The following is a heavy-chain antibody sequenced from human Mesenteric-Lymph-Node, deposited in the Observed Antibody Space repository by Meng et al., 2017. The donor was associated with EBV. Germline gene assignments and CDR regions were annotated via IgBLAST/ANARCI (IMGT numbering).Heavy chain of an antibody. Sequence: PQPQDAGPGLVKPSEALSLPCTVSGGSIRTTNYYWSWVRQPPGKGLEWLGGIYYSGITYYNPSLTSRVDLSVDTSKNRFSLKLFSLTTEDTAVYFCVRSRGWTQVEWFDPWGPGILVTVSS. CDR2: IYYSGIT. V-gene: IGHV4-39*01. D-gene: IGHD3/OR15-3a*01. CDR1: GGSIRTTNYY. J-gene: IGHJ5*02. CDR3: VRSRGWTQVEWFDP.